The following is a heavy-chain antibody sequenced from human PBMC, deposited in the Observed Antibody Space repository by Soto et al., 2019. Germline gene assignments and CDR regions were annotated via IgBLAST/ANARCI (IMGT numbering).Heavy chain of an antibody. V-gene: IGHV3-74*01. CDR2: INSDGSST. CDR1: GFTFSSYW. Sequence: EVQLVESGGGSVQPGGSLRLSCAASGFTFSSYWMHWVRQAPGKGLVWVSRINSDGSSTSYADSVKGRFTISRDNAKNTLYLQMISLRAEDTAVYSCARGGSLNWYFDLWGRGTLVTVSS. J-gene: IGHJ2*01. D-gene: IGHD1-26*01. CDR3: ARGGSLNWYFDL.